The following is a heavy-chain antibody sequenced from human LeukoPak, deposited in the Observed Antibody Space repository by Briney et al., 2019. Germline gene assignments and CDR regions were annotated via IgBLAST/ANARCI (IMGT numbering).Heavy chain of an antibody. CDR3: ARRSVPGPNYMDV. D-gene: IGHD6-19*01. CDR1: GDSINSYY. Sequence: SETLSLTCTVSGDSINSYYWNWLRQPPGKGLEWIGYIYRTGSTNHNPSLTSRLTISLDTSKNQFSLRLSSVTAADTAVYYCARRSVPGPNYMDVWGKGTTVTVSS. J-gene: IGHJ6*03. CDR2: IYRTGST. V-gene: IGHV4-4*09.